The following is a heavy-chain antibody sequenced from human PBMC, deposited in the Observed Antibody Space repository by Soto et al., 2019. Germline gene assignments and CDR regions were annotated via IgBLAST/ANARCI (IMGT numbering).Heavy chain of an antibody. CDR2: IYYSGSS. CDR1: GGSISSYY. Sequence: PSETLSLTCTVSGGSISSYYWSWIRQPPGKRLEWIGSIYYSGSSNYNPSLKSRVTISVDTSKNQFSLKLSSVTAADTAVYYCASSGSYTFDYWAQGTLVTVSS. CDR3: ASSGSYTFDY. D-gene: IGHD3-10*01. J-gene: IGHJ4*02. V-gene: IGHV4-59*01.